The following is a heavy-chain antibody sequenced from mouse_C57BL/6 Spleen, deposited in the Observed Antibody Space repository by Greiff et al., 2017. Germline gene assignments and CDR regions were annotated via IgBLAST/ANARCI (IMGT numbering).Heavy chain of an antibody. Sequence: VQLQQSGPELVKPGASVKISCKASGYTFTDYYMNWVKQSHGKSLEWIGDINPNNGGTSYNQKFKGKATLTVDTSSSTAYMELRSLTSEDSAVYYGARSYYGSSCDAKEYWGEGTSVTVA. V-gene: IGHV1-26*01. CDR1: GYTFTDYY. CDR3: ARSYYGSSCDAKEY. CDR2: INPNNGGT. J-gene: IGHJ4*01. D-gene: IGHD1-1*01.